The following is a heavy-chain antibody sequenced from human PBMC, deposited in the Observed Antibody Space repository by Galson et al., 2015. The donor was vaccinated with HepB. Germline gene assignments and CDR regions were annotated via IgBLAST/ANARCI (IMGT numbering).Heavy chain of an antibody. CDR3: TTLTTVTTKEGVFDY. V-gene: IGHV3-73*01. CDR1: GFTFSGSA. J-gene: IGHJ4*02. D-gene: IGHD4-17*01. Sequence: SLRLSCAASGFTFSGSAMHWVRQASGKGLEWVGRIRSKANSYATAYAASVKGRFTISRDDSKNTAYLQMNSLKTEDTAVYYCTTLTTVTTKEGVFDYWGQGTLVTVSS. CDR2: IRSKANSYAT.